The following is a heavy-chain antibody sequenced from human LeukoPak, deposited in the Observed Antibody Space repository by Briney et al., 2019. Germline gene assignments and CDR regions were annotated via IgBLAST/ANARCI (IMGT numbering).Heavy chain of an antibody. J-gene: IGHJ3*02. V-gene: IGHV4-59*08. CDR1: GGSISSYY. Sequence: SETLSLTCTVSGGSISSYYWSWIRQPPGKGLEWIGYIYYSGSTNYNPSLKSRVTISVDTSKNQFSLKLSSVTAADTAVYYCARTTRGAFDIWGQGTMVTVSS. CDR3: ARTTRGAFDI. D-gene: IGHD1-1*01. CDR2: IYYSGST.